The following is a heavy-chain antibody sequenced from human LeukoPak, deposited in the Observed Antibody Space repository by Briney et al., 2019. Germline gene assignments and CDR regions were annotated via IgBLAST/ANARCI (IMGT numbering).Heavy chain of an antibody. Sequence: SETLSLTCTVSGVSISSGDYYWSWIRQPPGKGLEWIGYMYYSGSTYYNPSLKSRVTISADTSKNQFSLKLSSVTAADTAVYYCARPYYYDSRVDPWGQGTLVTVSS. CDR2: MYYSGST. J-gene: IGHJ5*02. CDR3: ARPYYYDSRVDP. D-gene: IGHD3-22*01. V-gene: IGHV4-30-4*01. CDR1: GVSISSGDYY.